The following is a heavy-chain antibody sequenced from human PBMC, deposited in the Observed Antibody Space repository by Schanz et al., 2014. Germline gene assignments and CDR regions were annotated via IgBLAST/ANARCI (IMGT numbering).Heavy chain of an antibody. CDR3: ARDRLECGAECYSVEVFEI. J-gene: IGHJ4*02. CDR2: IIPIHGIV. V-gene: IGHV1-69*09. D-gene: IGHD2-21*01. Sequence: QVQLIQSGAEVKKPGASVKVSCKASGGTFSTYPINWLRQAPGQGLEWMGRIIPIHGIVNYAQRFQDRVRITADKSTSTAYMELSSLRSDDTAVYYCARDRLECGAECYSVEVFEIWGQGTLVIVSS. CDR1: GGTFSTYP.